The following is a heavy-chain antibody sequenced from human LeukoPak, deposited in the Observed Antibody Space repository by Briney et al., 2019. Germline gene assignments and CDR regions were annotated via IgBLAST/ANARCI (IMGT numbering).Heavy chain of an antibody. CDR2: IIPIFGTA. Sequence: ASVKVSCKASGGTFSSYAISWVRQAPGQGLEWMGGIIPIFGTANYAQKFQGRVTITADESTGTAYMELSSLRSEDTAVYYCARSLYGDYAYPGDYWGQGTLVTVSS. D-gene: IGHD4-17*01. V-gene: IGHV1-69*13. CDR3: ARSLYGDYAYPGDY. J-gene: IGHJ4*02. CDR1: GGTFSSYA.